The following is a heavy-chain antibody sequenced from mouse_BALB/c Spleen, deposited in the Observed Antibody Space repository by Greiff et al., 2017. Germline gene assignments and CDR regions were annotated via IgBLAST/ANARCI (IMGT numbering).Heavy chain of an antibody. V-gene: IGHV5-4*02. CDR1: GFTFSDYY. CDR2: ISDGGSYT. Sequence: EVKLVESGGGLVKPGGSLKLSCAASGFTFSDYYMYWVRQTPEKRLEWVATISDGGSYTYYPDSVKGRFTISRDNAKNNLYLQMSSLKSEDTAMYYCARDRDGKVFYAMDYWGQGTSVTVSS. D-gene: IGHD2-1*01. J-gene: IGHJ4*01. CDR3: ARDRDGKVFYAMDY.